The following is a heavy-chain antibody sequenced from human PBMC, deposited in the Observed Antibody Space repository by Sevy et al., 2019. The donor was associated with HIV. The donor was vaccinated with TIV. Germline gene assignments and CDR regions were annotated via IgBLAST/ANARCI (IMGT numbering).Heavy chain of an antibody. CDR2: INPNSGGT. CDR1: GYTFTGYY. CDR3: ARDGPSYSSSGYYYGMDV. J-gene: IGHJ6*02. Sequence: ASVKVSCKASGYTFTGYYMHWVRQAPGQGLEWMGWINPNSGGTNYAQKFQGRVTMTRDTSISTAYMELSRLRSDDTAVYYCARDGPSYSSSGYYYGMDVWGQGTTVTVSS. D-gene: IGHD6-13*01. V-gene: IGHV1-2*02.